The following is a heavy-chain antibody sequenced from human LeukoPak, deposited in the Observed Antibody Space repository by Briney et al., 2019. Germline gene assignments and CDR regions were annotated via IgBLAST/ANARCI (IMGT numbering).Heavy chain of an antibody. CDR3: ATIHLGTTGTTTVFDY. J-gene: IGHJ4*02. CDR1: GGSISSSSYY. CDR2: IYYSGST. Sequence: SETLSFTCTVSGGSISSSSYYWGWIRQPPGKGLEWIGSIYYSGSTYYNPSLKSRVTISVDTSKNQFSLKLSSVTAADTAVYYCATIHLGTTGTTTVFDYWGQGTLVTVSS. V-gene: IGHV4-39*07. D-gene: IGHD1-1*01.